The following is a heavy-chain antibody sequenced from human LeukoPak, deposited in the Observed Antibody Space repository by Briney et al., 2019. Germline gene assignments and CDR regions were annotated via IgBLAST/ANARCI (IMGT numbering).Heavy chain of an antibody. CDR1: GGSISSGGYS. Sequence: SETLSLTCAVSGGSISSGGYSWSWIRQPPGKGLEWIGYIYHSGSTYYNPSLKSRVTISVDRSKNQFSLKLSSVTAADTAVYYCAREGYCSGGSCYAGQNWFDPWGQGTLVTVSS. J-gene: IGHJ5*02. CDR2: IYHSGST. D-gene: IGHD2-15*01. V-gene: IGHV4-30-2*01. CDR3: AREGYCSGGSCYAGQNWFDP.